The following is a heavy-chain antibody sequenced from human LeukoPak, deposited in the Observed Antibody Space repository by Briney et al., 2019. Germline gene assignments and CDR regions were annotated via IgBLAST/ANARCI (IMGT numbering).Heavy chain of an antibody. Sequence: GGSLRLSCAASGFTFSSYGMHWVRQAPGEGLEWVAVISYDGSNKYYADSVKGRFTISRDNSKNTLYLQMNSLRAEDTAVYYCAKVQYCGGDCYPYFDYWGQGTLVTVSS. D-gene: IGHD2-21*02. CDR3: AKVQYCGGDCYPYFDY. CDR1: GFTFSSYG. V-gene: IGHV3-30*18. J-gene: IGHJ4*02. CDR2: ISYDGSNK.